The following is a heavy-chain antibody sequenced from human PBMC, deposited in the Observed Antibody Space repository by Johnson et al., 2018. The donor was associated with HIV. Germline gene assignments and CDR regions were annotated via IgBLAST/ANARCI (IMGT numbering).Heavy chain of an antibody. Sequence: VQLVESGGGVVQPGRSLRLSCAASGFTFSSYGMHWVRQAPGKGLEWVAVIWYDGSNKYYADSVKGRFTISRDNSKNTLYLQMNSLRAEDTAVYYCAKCGDADAFDIWGQGTMVTVSS. CDR3: AKCGDADAFDI. CDR2: IWYDGSNK. CDR1: GFTFSSYG. J-gene: IGHJ3*02. D-gene: IGHD3-10*01. V-gene: IGHV3-33*06.